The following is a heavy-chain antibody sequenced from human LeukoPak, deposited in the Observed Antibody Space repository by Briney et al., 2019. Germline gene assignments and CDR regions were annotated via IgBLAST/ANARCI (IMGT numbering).Heavy chain of an antibody. CDR3: AKDQDTAMVTWFDP. V-gene: IGHV3-48*01. J-gene: IGHJ5*02. CDR2: ISSSRTT. D-gene: IGHD5-18*01. Sequence: GGSLRLSCAASGFPFSSYSMNWVRQAPGEGLEWVSYISSSRTTSYADSVKGRFTISRDNSKNTLYLQMNSLRAEDTAVYYCAKDQDTAMVTWFDPWGQGTLVTVSS. CDR1: GFPFSSYS.